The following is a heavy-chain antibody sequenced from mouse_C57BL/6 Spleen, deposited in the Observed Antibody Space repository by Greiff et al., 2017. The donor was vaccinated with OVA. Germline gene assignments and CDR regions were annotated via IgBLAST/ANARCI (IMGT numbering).Heavy chain of an antibody. D-gene: IGHD2-1*01. Sequence: VQLQQPGAELVMPGASVKLSCKASGYTFTSYWMHWVKQRPGQGLEWIGEIDPSDSYTNYNQKFKGKSTLTVDKSSSTAYMQLSSLTSEDSAVYYCAREGGGNSMDYWGQGTSVTVSS. CDR2: IDPSDSYT. CDR3: AREGGGNSMDY. V-gene: IGHV1-69*01. J-gene: IGHJ4*01. CDR1: GYTFTSYW.